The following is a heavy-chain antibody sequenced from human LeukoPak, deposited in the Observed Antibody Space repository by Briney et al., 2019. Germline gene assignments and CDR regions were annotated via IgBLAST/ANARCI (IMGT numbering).Heavy chain of an antibody. J-gene: IGHJ6*02. Sequence: SVKVSCKASGGAFSSYAISWVRQAPGQGLEWMGRIIPILGIANYAQKFQGRVTITADKSTSTAYMELCSLRSEDTAVYYCARSTGTDYYYGMDVWGQGTTVTVSS. D-gene: IGHD2-8*02. CDR1: GGAFSSYA. CDR3: ARSTGTDYYYGMDV. V-gene: IGHV1-69*04. CDR2: IIPILGIA.